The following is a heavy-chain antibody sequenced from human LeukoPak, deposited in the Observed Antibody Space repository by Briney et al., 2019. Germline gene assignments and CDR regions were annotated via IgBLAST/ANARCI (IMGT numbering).Heavy chain of an antibody. D-gene: IGHD6-13*01. CDR1: GGSISSYY. CDR2: IYYSGST. V-gene: IGHV4-59*01. Sequence: SETLSLTCTVSGGSISSYYWSWIRQPPGKGLEWIGYIYYSGSTNYNPSLKSRVTISVDTSKNQFSLKLSSVTAADTAVYYCARDGSHSSSWYWAFDIWGQGTMVTVSS. CDR3: ARDGSHSSSWYWAFDI. J-gene: IGHJ3*02.